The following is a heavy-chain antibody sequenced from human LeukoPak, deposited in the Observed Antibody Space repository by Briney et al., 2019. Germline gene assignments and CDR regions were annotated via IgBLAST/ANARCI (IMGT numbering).Heavy chain of an antibody. CDR2: MNPNSGNT. V-gene: IGHV1-8*01. CDR1: GYTFTSYD. CDR3: ARAAITMVRGVTRNWFDP. D-gene: IGHD3-10*01. J-gene: IGHJ5*02. Sequence: ASVKVSCKASGYTFTSYDINWVRQATGQGLEWMGWMNPNSGNTGYAQKFQGRVTMTRNTSISTAYMELSSLRSEDTAVYYCARAAITMVRGVTRNWFDPWGQGTLVTVSS.